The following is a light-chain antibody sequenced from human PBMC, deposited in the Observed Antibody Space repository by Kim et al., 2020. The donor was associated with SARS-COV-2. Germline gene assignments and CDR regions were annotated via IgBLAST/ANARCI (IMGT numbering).Light chain of an antibody. Sequence: SSSLTQDPAVSVALGQTVRITCHGDSLRSYYASWYQQKPGQAPVLVIYGKNNRPSGIPDRFSGSSSGNTASLTITGAQAEDEADYYCNSRDSSGNHVVFGGGTQLTV. J-gene: IGLJ2*01. CDR3: NSRDSSGNHVV. V-gene: IGLV3-19*01. CDR2: GKN. CDR1: SLRSYY.